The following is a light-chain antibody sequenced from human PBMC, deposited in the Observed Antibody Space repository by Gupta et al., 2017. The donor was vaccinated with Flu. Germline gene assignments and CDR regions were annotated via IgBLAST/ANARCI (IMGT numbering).Light chain of an antibody. V-gene: IGKV3D-7*01. CDR3: QQDYNLPRT. CDR2: GAS. Sequence: ERVTLSCRASQSVSSSYLTWYQQKPGQAPRLLIYGASTRVTSIPARFSGSGSGTDFTLTISSLQPEDFAVYYCQQDYNLPRTFGQGTKVEIK. CDR1: QSVSSSY. J-gene: IGKJ1*01.